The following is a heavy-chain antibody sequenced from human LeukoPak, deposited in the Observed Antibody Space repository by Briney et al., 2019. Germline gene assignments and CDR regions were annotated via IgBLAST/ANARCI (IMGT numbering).Heavy chain of an antibody. CDR2: INHSGST. V-gene: IGHV4-34*01. Sequence: SETLSLTCAVYGGSFSGYYWSWIRQPPGKGLEWIGEINHSGSTNYNPSLKSRVTISVDTSKNQFSLKLSSVTAADTAVYYCARDRGVVVPAAIRGFAEYFQHWGQGTLVTVSS. D-gene: IGHD2-2*02. CDR3: ARDRGVVVPAAIRGFAEYFQH. J-gene: IGHJ1*01. CDR1: GGSFSGYY.